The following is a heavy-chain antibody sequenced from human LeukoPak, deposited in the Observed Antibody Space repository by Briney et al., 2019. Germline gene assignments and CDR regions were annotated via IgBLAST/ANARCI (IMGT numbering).Heavy chain of an antibody. CDR3: AKGSGSYFSYFDY. CDR2: ISGSGGST. Sequence: GSLRLSCAASGFTFISYAMSWVRQAPGQGLEWVSAISGSGGSTYYADSVKGRFTISRDNSKNTLYLQMNSLRAEDTAVYYCAKGSGSYFSYFDYWGQGTLVTVSS. V-gene: IGHV3-23*01. J-gene: IGHJ4*02. CDR1: GFTFISYA. D-gene: IGHD1-26*01.